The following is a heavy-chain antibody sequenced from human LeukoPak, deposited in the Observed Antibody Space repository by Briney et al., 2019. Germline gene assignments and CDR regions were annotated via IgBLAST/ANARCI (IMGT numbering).Heavy chain of an antibody. Sequence: SQTLSLTRTLSGGSISSYYWSWIRQPPRKGLEWLGYIFYSGSTNYNPSLKTRVTISVDTSKNQFSLKLSSVTAADTAVYYCARSNGDGYTIDGLDYWGQGTLVTVSS. V-gene: IGHV4-59*01. J-gene: IGHJ4*02. D-gene: IGHD5-24*01. CDR2: IFYSGST. CDR1: GGSISSYY. CDR3: ARSNGDGYTIDGLDY.